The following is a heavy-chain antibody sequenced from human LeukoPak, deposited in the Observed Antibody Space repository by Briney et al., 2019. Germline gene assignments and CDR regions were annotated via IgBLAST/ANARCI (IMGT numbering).Heavy chain of an antibody. Sequence: GESLKISCKDSRYSFTNYWIGWVRQMPGKGLEWMGIIYPGDSNTTYSPSFQGQDTISADKSISTAYLQWSSLKASDTAIYYCAKRPGRHAPWVSWGQGTLVTVSS. CDR3: AKRPGRHAPWVS. CDR1: RYSFTNYW. V-gene: IGHV5-51*01. D-gene: IGHD1-1*01. CDR2: IYPGDSNT. J-gene: IGHJ5*02.